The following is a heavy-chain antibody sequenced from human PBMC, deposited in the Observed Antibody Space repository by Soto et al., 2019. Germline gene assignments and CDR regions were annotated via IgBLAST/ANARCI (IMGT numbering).Heavy chain of an antibody. CDR3: ATDYGDYGGADY. V-gene: IGHV1-24*01. D-gene: IGHD4-17*01. Sequence: GASVKVSCKVSGYTLTELSMHWVRQAPGKGLEWMGGFDPEDGETIYAQKFQGRVTMTEDTSTDTAYMELSSLRSEDTAVYYCATDYGDYGGADYWGQGTLVTVSS. CDR1: GYTLTELS. CDR2: FDPEDGET. J-gene: IGHJ4*02.